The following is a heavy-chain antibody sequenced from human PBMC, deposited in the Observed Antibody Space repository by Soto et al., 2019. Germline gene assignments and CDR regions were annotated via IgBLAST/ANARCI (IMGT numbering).Heavy chain of an antibody. Sequence: SETLSLTCTVSGDSISSYYWTWIRQPPGKGLEWIGYIYYSGSTNYNPSLKSRVTISVDTSKNQFSLKLTSVTAADTAVYYCARGVATIGPWGQGTLVTV. D-gene: IGHD5-12*01. CDR2: IYYSGST. J-gene: IGHJ5*02. V-gene: IGHV4-59*01. CDR1: GDSISSYY. CDR3: ARGVATIGP.